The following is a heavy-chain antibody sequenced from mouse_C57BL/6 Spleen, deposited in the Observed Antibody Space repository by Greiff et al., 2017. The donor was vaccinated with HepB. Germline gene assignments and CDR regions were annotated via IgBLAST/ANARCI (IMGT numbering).Heavy chain of an antibody. CDR3: ARYYYGSRGFDY. Sequence: EVKVEESGGGLVQPGGSLSLSCAASGFTFTDYYMSWVRQPPGKALEWLGFIRNEANGYTTEYSASVKGRFTISRDNSQSILYLQMNALRAEDSATYYCARYYYGSRGFDYWGQGTTLTVSS. D-gene: IGHD1-1*01. V-gene: IGHV7-3*01. J-gene: IGHJ2*01. CDR2: IRNEANGYTT. CDR1: GFTFTDYY.